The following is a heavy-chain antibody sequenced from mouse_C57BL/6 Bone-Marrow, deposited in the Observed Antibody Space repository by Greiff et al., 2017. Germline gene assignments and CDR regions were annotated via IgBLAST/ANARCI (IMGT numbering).Heavy chain of an antibody. Sequence: EVKLVESGGGLVKPGGSLKLSCAASGFTFSDYGMHWVRQAPEKGLEWVAYISSGSSTLYSADTVKGRFTISRDNAKNTLFLQMTSLRSEDTAMYYCARRPDYYGSSYWYFDVWGTGTTVTVSS. CDR2: ISSGSSTL. CDR1: GFTFSDYG. V-gene: IGHV5-17*01. J-gene: IGHJ1*03. CDR3: ARRPDYYGSSYWYFDV. D-gene: IGHD1-1*01.